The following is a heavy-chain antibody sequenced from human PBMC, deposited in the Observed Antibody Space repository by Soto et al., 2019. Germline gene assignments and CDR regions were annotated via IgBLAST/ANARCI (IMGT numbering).Heavy chain of an antibody. CDR2: INHSGST. CDR3: ARLLIAAAGPKLFDP. Sequence: PSETLSLTCAVYGGSFSGYYWSWIRQPPGKGLEWIGEINHSGSTNYNPSLKSRVTISVDTSKNQFSLKLSSVTAADTAVYYCARLLIAAAGPKLFDPWGQGTLVTVSS. V-gene: IGHV4-34*01. CDR1: GGSFSGYY. D-gene: IGHD6-13*01. J-gene: IGHJ5*02.